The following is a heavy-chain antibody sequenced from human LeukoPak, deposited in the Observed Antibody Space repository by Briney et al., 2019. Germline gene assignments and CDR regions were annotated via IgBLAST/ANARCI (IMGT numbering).Heavy chain of an antibody. CDR2: ISYDGSNK. CDR1: GFTFSSYA. J-gene: IGHJ4*02. D-gene: IGHD3-22*01. CDR3: ARDSSDDSSGYPDY. Sequence: PGRSLRLSCAASGFTFSSYAMHWVRRAPGKGLEWVAVISYDGSNKYYADSVKGRFTISRDNSKNTLYLQMNSLRAEDTAVYYCARDSSDDSSGYPDYWGQGTLVTVSS. V-gene: IGHV3-30-3*01.